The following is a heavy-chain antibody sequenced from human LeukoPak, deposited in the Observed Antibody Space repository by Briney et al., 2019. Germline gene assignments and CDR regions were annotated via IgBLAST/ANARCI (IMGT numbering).Heavy chain of an antibody. V-gene: IGHV1-18*01. D-gene: IGHD3-10*01. CDR1: GYTFTSYD. CDR2: ISAYNGNT. CDR3: ARGHHGSGSYYIGHDY. J-gene: IGHJ4*02. Sequence: GASVKVSCKASGYTFTSYDINWVRQATGQGLGWTGWISAYNGNTNYAQKLQGRVTMTTDTSTSTAYMELRSLRSDDTAVYYCARGHHGSGSYYIGHDYWGQGTLVTVSS.